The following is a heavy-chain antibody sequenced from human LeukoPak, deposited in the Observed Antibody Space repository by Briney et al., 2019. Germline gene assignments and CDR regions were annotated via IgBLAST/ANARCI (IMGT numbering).Heavy chain of an antibody. Sequence: ASVKVSCKASGGTFSSYAISWVRQAPGQGLEWMGGIIPIFGTANYAQKFQGRVTITTDESTSAAYMELSSLRSEDTAVYYCARDFPPQGKYSSSWYVYSAFDIWGQGTMVTVSS. V-gene: IGHV1-69*05. J-gene: IGHJ3*02. CDR3: ARDFPPQGKYSSSWYVYSAFDI. CDR1: GGTFSSYA. D-gene: IGHD6-13*01. CDR2: IIPIFGTA.